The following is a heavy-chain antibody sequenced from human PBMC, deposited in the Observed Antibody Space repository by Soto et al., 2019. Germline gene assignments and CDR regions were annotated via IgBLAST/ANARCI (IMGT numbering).Heavy chain of an antibody. Sequence: QVQLVQSGAEVKKPGSSVKVSCKASGGTFSSYAISWVRQAPGQGLEWMGGIIPIFGTANYAQKFQGRVTSAADECASTAYMELSSLRSEVTAVYYCARHVPAAGYYYGMDGWGQGTTFTVSS. V-gene: IGHV1-69*12. CDR1: GGTFSSYA. CDR3: ARHVPAAGYYYGMDG. CDR2: IIPIFGTA. J-gene: IGHJ6*02. D-gene: IGHD2-2*01.